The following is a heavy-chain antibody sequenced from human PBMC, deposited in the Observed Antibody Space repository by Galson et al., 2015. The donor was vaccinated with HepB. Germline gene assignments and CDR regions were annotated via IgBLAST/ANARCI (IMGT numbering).Heavy chain of an antibody. V-gene: IGHV3-23*01. J-gene: IGHJ4*02. CDR1: GFTFTKAW. Sequence: SLRLSCAASGFTFTKAWMHWVRQAPGKGLEWVSSITSSGGNSYYTDSVKGRFTVPRDNSKNTLLLQLNSLRAEDTAMYFCAKDGIMVANNPYHFHYWGQGTLVTVSS. CDR3: AKDGIMVANNPYHFHY. CDR2: ITSSGGNS. D-gene: IGHD2-15*01.